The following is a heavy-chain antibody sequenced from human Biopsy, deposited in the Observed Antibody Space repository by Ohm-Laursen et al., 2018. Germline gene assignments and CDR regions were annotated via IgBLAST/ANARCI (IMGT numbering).Heavy chain of an antibody. V-gene: IGHV1-2*02. CDR2: INAKTGDT. Sequence: GASVKVSCKASGYTFTGYHVHWVRQAPGQGLEWMGWINAKTGDTNYAQKFQGRVTMTRDTSISTAYVDLSSLRSDDTAVYYCTRGGYYYDSLAYYYWFDPWGQGTVVTVSS. J-gene: IGHJ5*02. CDR1: GYTFTGYH. D-gene: IGHD3-22*01. CDR3: TRGGYYYDSLAYYYWFDP.